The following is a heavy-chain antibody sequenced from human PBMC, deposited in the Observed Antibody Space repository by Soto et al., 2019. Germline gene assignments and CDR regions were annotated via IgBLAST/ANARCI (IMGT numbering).Heavy chain of an antibody. D-gene: IGHD6-25*01. CDR2: IAAYNGNP. Sequence: QAQLVQSGGEVKKPGASVKVSCKASGYSFTTYIISWVRQTAGQGLEWMGWIAAYNGNPNYPQNLQGRVTMTIDPSTSTAYMELTSLRSDDTAVYYCARIAAESDFAMDVWGQGTTVTVSS. J-gene: IGHJ6*02. CDR3: ARIAAESDFAMDV. CDR1: GYSFTTYI. V-gene: IGHV1-18*01.